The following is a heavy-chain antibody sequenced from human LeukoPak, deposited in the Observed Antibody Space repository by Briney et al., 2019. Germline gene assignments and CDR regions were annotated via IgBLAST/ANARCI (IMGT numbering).Heavy chain of an antibody. CDR3: AKDPIGGSYVPKIFDY. J-gene: IGHJ4*02. D-gene: IGHD1-26*01. Sequence: GGSLRLSCAASGFTFSSYGMHWVRQAPGKGLEWVAFIRYDGSNKYYADSVKGRFTISRDNSKNTLYLQMNSLRAEDTAVYYCAKDPIGGSYVPKIFDYWGQGTLVTVSS. CDR2: IRYDGSNK. V-gene: IGHV3-30*02. CDR1: GFTFSSYG.